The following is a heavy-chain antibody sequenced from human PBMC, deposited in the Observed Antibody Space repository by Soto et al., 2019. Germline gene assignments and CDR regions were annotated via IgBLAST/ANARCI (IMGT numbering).Heavy chain of an antibody. CDR2: INHSGST. Sequence: QVHLQQWGAGLLKPSETLSLTCAVYGGSFSGYYWSWIRQPPGKGLEWIGEINHSGSTNYNPSLKRRVSISGGTSNNQFSLKLTSVTAADTAVYYCARGRGDGYNQHWFFDLWGRGALVIVSS. J-gene: IGHJ2*01. V-gene: IGHV4-34*01. CDR3: ARGRGDGYNQHWFFDL. CDR1: GGSFSGYY. D-gene: IGHD3-10*01.